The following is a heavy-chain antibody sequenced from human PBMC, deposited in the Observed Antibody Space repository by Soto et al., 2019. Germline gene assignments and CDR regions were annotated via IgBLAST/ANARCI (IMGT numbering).Heavy chain of an antibody. CDR2: INPDSGAT. D-gene: IGHD2-8*02. Sequence: HEHLVQSGAEVKRPGASLKVSCKASGYSFTGYYIHWVRQAPGQGLEWMGWINPDSGATNYAQNFQGRVTLTSDTSTSTASMDLTSLTSDDPAVYYCARGDYGTGGYAFSDFDYWGQGTLVIVSS. CDR1: GYSFTGYY. CDR3: ARGDYGTGGYAFSDFDY. J-gene: IGHJ4*02. V-gene: IGHV1-2*02.